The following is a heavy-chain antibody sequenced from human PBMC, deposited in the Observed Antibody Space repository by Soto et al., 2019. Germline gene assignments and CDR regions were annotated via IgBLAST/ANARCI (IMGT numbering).Heavy chain of an antibody. Sequence: VELMQSGGELKKPGASVNVSCKTSGYTFFSYGISWVRQAPGQGLEWMGWVSGYNGHTNYAQKYKDRVSMTRDISTATAYMELRSLTSDDTAVYYRARLVGPTSSKNWFDPWGQGTLVTVSS. CDR2: VSGYNGHT. CDR1: GYTFFSYG. D-gene: IGHD1-26*01. J-gene: IGHJ5*02. V-gene: IGHV1-18*04. CDR3: ARLVGPTSSKNWFDP.